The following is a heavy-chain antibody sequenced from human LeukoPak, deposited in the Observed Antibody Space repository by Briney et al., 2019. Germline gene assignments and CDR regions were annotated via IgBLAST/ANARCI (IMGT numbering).Heavy chain of an antibody. V-gene: IGHV4-59*01. Sequence: SETLSLTCTVSGGSISSYYWSWIRQPPGKGLEWIGYIYYSGSTNYNPSLKSRVIISVDTSKNQFSLKLSSVTAADTAVYYCAGAAARGGSYYGIDYWGQGTLVTVSS. CDR3: AGAAARGGSYYGIDY. CDR1: GGSISSYY. J-gene: IGHJ4*02. D-gene: IGHD1-26*01. CDR2: IYYSGST.